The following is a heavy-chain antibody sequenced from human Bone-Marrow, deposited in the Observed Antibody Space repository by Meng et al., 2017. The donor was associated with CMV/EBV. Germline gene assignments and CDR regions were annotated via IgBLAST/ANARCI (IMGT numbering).Heavy chain of an antibody. CDR2: ISSSGSTI. CDR3: ARASLTYYYDSSGYLDY. CDR1: GFTFSSYE. J-gene: IGHJ4*02. V-gene: IGHV3-48*03. Sequence: GESLKISCAASGFTFSSYEMNWVRQAPGKGLEWVSYISSSGSTIYYADSVKGRFTISRDNAKNSLFLQINSLRAEDTAVYYCARASLTYYYDSSGYLDYWRQGTLVTVSS. D-gene: IGHD3-22*01.